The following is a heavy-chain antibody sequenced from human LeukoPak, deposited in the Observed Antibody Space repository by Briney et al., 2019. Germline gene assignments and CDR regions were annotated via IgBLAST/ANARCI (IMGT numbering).Heavy chain of an antibody. CDR3: ARGLS. Sequence: SETLSLTCAVYGGSFSGYYWSWTRQPPGKGLEWIGEINHSGSTNYNPSLKGRVTISVDTSKNQFSLKLSSVTAADTAVYYCARGLSWGQGTLVTVSS. CDR1: GGSFSGYY. CDR2: INHSGST. J-gene: IGHJ5*02. V-gene: IGHV4-34*01.